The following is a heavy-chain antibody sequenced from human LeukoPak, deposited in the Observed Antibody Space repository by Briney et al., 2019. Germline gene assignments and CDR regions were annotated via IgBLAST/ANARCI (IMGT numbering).Heavy chain of an antibody. CDR3: ATVTKNYYYYMDV. CDR2: ISSSSSTI. J-gene: IGHJ6*03. Sequence: GGSLRLSCAASGFTFSSYEMNWVRQAPGRGLEWVSYISSSSSTIYYADSVKGRFTISRDNAKNSLYLQMNSLRAEDTAVYYCATVTKNYYYYMDVWGKGTTVTVSS. V-gene: IGHV3-48*01. CDR1: GFTFSSYE. D-gene: IGHD4-11*01.